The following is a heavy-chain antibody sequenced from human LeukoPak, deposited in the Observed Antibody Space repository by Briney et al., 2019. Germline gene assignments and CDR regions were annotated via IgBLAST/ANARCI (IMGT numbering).Heavy chain of an antibody. CDR3: ARGKVPTVPRYDFWSGYYNNYYYMDV. CDR2: ISAYNGNT. D-gene: IGHD3-3*01. V-gene: IGHV1-18*01. Sequence: ASVNVSCKASGYTFISYGISWVRQAPGQGLEWMGWISAYNGNTNYAQKLQGRVTMTTDTSTSTAYMELRSLRSDDTAVYYCARGKVPTVPRYDFWSGYYNNYYYMDVWGKGTTVTVSS. CDR1: GYTFISYG. J-gene: IGHJ6*03.